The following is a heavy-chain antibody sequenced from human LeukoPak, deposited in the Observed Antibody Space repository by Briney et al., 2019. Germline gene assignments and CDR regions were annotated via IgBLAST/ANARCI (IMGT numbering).Heavy chain of an antibody. D-gene: IGHD6-13*01. CDR1: GGSISSSSYY. CDR3: ARAKGSSWIDY. J-gene: IGHJ4*02. Sequence: PSETLSLTCTVSGGSISSSSYYWGWIRQPPGKGLEWIGSIYYSGSTYYNPSLKSRVTISVDTSKNQFSLKLSSVTAADTAVYYCARAKGSSWIDYWGQGTLVTVSS. CDR2: IYYSGST. V-gene: IGHV4-39*07.